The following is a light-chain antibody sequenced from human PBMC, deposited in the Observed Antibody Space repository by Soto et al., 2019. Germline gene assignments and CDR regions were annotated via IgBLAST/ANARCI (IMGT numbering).Light chain of an antibody. CDR1: SSDVGCYNY. V-gene: IGLV2-14*01. CDR2: DVS. CDR3: ISYTRSSAVV. Sequence: QSALTPPASVSGSPGQSITISCTGTSSDVGCYNYVSWYQQYPGKAPKLMIYDVSNRPSGVSNRFSGSKSGNTASLTISGLQAEDESDYYCISYTRSSAVVFGGGTKVTVL. J-gene: IGLJ3*02.